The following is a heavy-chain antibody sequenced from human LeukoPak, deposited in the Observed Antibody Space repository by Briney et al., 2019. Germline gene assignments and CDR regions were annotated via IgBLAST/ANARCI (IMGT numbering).Heavy chain of an antibody. CDR3: AKVRYYGSGSDGLFDY. D-gene: IGHD3-10*01. CDR2: LSYVRSNK. V-gene: IGHV3-30*18. Sequence: PGGFRRRSCAASGFAFCSYGLLWVGQASGKGLECVVVLSYVRSNKYYADSVKGRFTISRDNSKNTLYLQMNSLRAEDTAVYYCAKVRYYGSGSDGLFDYWGQGTLVTVSS. J-gene: IGHJ4*02. CDR1: GFAFCSYG.